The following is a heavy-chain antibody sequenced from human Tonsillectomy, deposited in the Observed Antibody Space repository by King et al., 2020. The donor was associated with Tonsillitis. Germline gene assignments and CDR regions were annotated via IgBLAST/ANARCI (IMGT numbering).Heavy chain of an antibody. D-gene: IGHD4-17*01. CDR2: IYHSGST. Sequence: QLQESGSGLVKPSQTLSLSCAVSGGSISSGGYSWSWIRQPPGKGLDWIGYIYHSGSTYYNPSLKSRVTISVDRSKNHFALGLSSVTAADTAVYYCASKGYYGDYIYFQHWGQGTLVTVSS. J-gene: IGHJ1*01. CDR1: GGSISSGGYS. CDR3: ASKGYYGDYIYFQH. V-gene: IGHV4-30-2*01.